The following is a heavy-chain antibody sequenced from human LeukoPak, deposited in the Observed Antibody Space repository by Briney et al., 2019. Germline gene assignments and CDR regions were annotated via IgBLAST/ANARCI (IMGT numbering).Heavy chain of an antibody. J-gene: IGHJ2*01. CDR1: GDSISSGGYY. Sequence: SETLSLTCTVSGDSISSGGYYWSWIRQPPGKGLEWIGYIYHSGSTYYNPSLRSRVTISVDTSKNQFSLKLSSVTAADTAVYYCATDGNFDLWGRGTLVTVSS. CDR3: ATDGNFDL. CDR2: IYHSGST. V-gene: IGHV4-61*08. D-gene: IGHD1-26*01.